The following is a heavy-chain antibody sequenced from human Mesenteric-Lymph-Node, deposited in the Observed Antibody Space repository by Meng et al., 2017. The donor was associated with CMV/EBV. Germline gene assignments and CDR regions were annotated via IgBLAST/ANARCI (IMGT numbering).Heavy chain of an antibody. V-gene: IGHV3-23*01. CDR1: AFTFSASV. CDR2: ISGNGHVT. D-gene: IGHD3-22*01. Sequence: GESLKISCAPSAFTFSASVMRWVRQAPGEGLEWVSAISGNGHVTYYRDSVKGLFTISRDHSKNTLYLQMNSLRAEDTAVYYCAKNLKYYYDSSAHYPSAWWGQGTLVTVSS. CDR3: AKNLKYYYDSSAHYPSAW. J-gene: IGHJ4*02.